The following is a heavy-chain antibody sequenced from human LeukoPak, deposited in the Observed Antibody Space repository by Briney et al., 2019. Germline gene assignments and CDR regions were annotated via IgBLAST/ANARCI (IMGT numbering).Heavy chain of an antibody. CDR3: ATQYYDFWSGYYLYYYYGMDV. J-gene: IGHJ6*02. CDR2: IKQDGSEK. D-gene: IGHD3-3*01. V-gene: IGHV3-7*01. CDR1: GFTFGSYW. Sequence: GGSLRLSCAASGFTFGSYWMSWVRQAPGKGLEWVANIKQDGSEKYYVDSVKGRFTISRDNAKNSLYLQMNSLRAEDTAVYYCATQYYDFWSGYYLYYYYGMDVWGQGTTVTVSS.